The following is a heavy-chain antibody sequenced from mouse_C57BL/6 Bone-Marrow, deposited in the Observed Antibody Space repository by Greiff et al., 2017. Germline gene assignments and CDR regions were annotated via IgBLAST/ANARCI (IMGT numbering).Heavy chain of an antibody. D-gene: IGHD1-1*01. CDR2: IYPGDGDT. J-gene: IGHJ2*01. Sequence: VKLMESGPELVKPGASVKISCKASGYAFSSSWMNWVKQRPGKGLEWIGRIYPGDGDTNYNGKFKGKATLTADKSSSTAYMQLSSLTSEDSAVYFCARWILTTVVATSYYFDYWGQGTTLTVSS. V-gene: IGHV1-82*01. CDR3: ARWILTTVVATSYYFDY. CDR1: GYAFSSSW.